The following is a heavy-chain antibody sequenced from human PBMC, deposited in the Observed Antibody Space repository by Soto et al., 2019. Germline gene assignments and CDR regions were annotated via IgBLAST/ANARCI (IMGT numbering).Heavy chain of an antibody. J-gene: IGHJ4*02. V-gene: IGHV4-39*01. D-gene: IGHD3-9*01. Sequence: PWETLSLTCTVSGGSISSSSYFWGWIRQPPGKGLEWIGSIYYSGSTHYNPSLKSRVTISEDTSKNQFSLKLSSVTAADTAVFYCASLIRCNTTRYFYAYWSQRSPVTVSS. CDR2: IYYSGST. CDR1: GGSISSSSYF. CDR3: ASLIRCNTTRYFYAY.